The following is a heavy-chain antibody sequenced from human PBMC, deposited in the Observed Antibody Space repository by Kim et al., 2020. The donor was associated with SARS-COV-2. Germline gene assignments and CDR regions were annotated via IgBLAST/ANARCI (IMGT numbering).Heavy chain of an antibody. Sequence: SETLSLTCTVSGGSISSYYWSWIRQPAGKGLEWIGRIYTSGSTNYNPSLKSRVTMSVDTSKNQFSLKLSSVTAADTAVYYCAREGGYYGSGSYYNFDYWGQGTLVTVSS. CDR1: GGSISSYY. CDR3: AREGGYYGSGSYYNFDY. CDR2: IYTSGST. D-gene: IGHD3-10*01. V-gene: IGHV4-4*07. J-gene: IGHJ4*02.